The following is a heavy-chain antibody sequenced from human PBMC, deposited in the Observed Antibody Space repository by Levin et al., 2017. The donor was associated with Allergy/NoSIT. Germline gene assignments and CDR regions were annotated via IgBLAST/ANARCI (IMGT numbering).Heavy chain of an antibody. CDR3: TTVLNNWNSGAFDI. D-gene: IGHD1-7*01. V-gene: IGHV3-15*01. CDR1: GFTFSNAW. J-gene: IGHJ3*02. Sequence: GGSLRLSCAASGFTFSNAWMSWVRQAPGKGLEWVGRIKSKTDGGTTDYAAPVKGRFTISRDDSKNTLYLQMNSLKTEDTAVYYCTTVLNNWNSGAFDIWGQGTMVTVSS. CDR2: IKSKTDGGTT.